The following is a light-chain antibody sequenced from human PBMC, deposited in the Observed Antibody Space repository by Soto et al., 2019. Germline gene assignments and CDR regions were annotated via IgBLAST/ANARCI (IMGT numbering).Light chain of an antibody. CDR1: QSVSNNY. Sequence: EIVLTQSPGTLSLSPGETATLSCRASQSVSNNYLAWYQQKPGQAPRRLIYAVSSRATGTPDRFSGSGSGTDFTLTISRLEPEDFAVYYCQQYGSSPWTFGQGTKVDIK. V-gene: IGKV3-20*01. CDR2: AVS. CDR3: QQYGSSPWT. J-gene: IGKJ1*01.